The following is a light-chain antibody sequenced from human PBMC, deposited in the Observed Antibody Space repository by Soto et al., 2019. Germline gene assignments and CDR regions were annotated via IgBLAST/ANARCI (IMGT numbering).Light chain of an antibody. CDR3: QQYVTSPWA. Sequence: EIVLTQSPGTLSLSPGERATLSCSASQSVSSSFLAWYQQKPGQAPRLLIYGASNRATGIPDRFSGSGSGTDFPLTISRLEPEDFAVYYCQQYVTSPWAFGQGTKVAIE. CDR2: GAS. J-gene: IGKJ1*01. CDR1: QSVSSSF. V-gene: IGKV3-20*01.